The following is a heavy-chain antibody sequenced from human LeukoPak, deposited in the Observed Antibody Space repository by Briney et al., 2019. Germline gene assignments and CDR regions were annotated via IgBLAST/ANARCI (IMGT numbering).Heavy chain of an antibody. CDR3: ANDYYGSGSYYLEAAY. J-gene: IGHJ4*02. D-gene: IGHD3-10*01. Sequence: GGSLRLSCAASGFTFSSYAMSWVRQAPGKGLEWVSAISGSGGSTYYADSVKGRFTISRDNSKNTLYLQMNSLRAEDTAVYYCANDYYGSGSYYLEAAYWGQGTLVTVSS. V-gene: IGHV3-23*01. CDR1: GFTFSSYA. CDR2: ISGSGGST.